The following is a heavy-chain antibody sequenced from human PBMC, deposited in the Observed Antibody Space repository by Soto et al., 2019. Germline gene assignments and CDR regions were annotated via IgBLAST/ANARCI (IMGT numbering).Heavy chain of an antibody. V-gene: IGHV1-3*01. Sequence: SVKVSCKASGYTFTSYAMHWVRQAPGQRLEWMGWINAGNGNTKYSQKFQGRVTITRDTSASTAYMELSSLRSEDTAVYYCARGIAVAPDYYDRMYVWGQGTSVTVSS. CDR2: INAGNGNT. CDR3: ARGIAVAPDYYDRMYV. CDR1: GYTFTSYA. J-gene: IGHJ6*02. D-gene: IGHD6-19*01.